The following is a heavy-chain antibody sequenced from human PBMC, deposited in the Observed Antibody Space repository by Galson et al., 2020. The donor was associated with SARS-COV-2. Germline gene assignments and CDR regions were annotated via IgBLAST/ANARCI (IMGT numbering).Heavy chain of an antibody. V-gene: IGHV1-18*04. CDR2: ISAYNGNT. J-gene: IGHJ4*02. CDR1: GYTFTSYG. CDR3: AREGGYYYDSSGLLGY. Sequence: ASVQVSCKASGYTFTSYGISWVRQAPGQGLEWMGWISAYNGNTNYAQKLQGRVTMTTDTSTSTAYMELRSLRSDDTAVYYCAREGGYYYDSSGLLGYWGQGTLVTVSS. D-gene: IGHD3-22*01.